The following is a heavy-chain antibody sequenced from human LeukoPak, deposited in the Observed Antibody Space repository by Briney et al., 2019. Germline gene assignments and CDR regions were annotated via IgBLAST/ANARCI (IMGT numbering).Heavy chain of an antibody. CDR1: GFTFSSYG. D-gene: IGHD2-2*01. CDR3: TKSLLQFCSSTSCYLDY. CDR2: IRYDGDKN. Sequence: GGSLRLSCAASGFTFSSYGMHWVRQTPGKGLEWVAFIRYDGDKNYYADSVKGRFTISRDNSKNTLYLQMNGLRVEDTAVYYCTKSLLQFCSSTSCYLDYWGQGTLVTVSS. V-gene: IGHV3-30*02. J-gene: IGHJ4*02.